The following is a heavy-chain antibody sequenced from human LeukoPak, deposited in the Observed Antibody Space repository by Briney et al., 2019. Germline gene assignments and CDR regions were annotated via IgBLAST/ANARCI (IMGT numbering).Heavy chain of an antibody. V-gene: IGHV3-30-3*01. J-gene: IGHJ3*02. CDR1: GFTLSSYA. Sequence: GGSLRLSCAASGFTLSSYAMHWVRQAPGKGLEWVAVILSDGSDKCYADSVKGRFTISRDNSKDTLYLQMNSLSTEDTALYYCAREHSALDIWGQGTMVTVSS. CDR3: AREHSALDI. CDR2: ILSDGSDK.